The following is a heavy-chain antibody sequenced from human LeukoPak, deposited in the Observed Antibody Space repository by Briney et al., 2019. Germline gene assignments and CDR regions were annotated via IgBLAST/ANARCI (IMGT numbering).Heavy chain of an antibody. Sequence: ASVKVSCKASGYTFTDYYMHWVRQAPGQGLEWMGRVNPNSGIANYAQRFQGRVTMTRDTSISTAYMELSGLRSDDTALYYCARGNARSWYFLYWGQGTLVTVSS. CDR1: GYTFTDYY. CDR3: ARGNARSWYFLY. V-gene: IGHV1-2*06. D-gene: IGHD6-13*01. J-gene: IGHJ4*02. CDR2: VNPNSGIA.